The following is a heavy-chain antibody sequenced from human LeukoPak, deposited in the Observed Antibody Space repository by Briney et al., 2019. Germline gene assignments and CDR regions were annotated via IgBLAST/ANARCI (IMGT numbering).Heavy chain of an antibody. Sequence: GASVKVSCKASGYTFTSYGISWVRQAPGQGLEWMGWISAYNGNTNYAQKLQGRVTMTTDTSTSTAYMELRSLRSDDTAVYYRARAYSSSRYNWFDPWGQGTLVTVSS. CDR1: GYTFTSYG. V-gene: IGHV1-18*01. J-gene: IGHJ5*02. D-gene: IGHD6-13*01. CDR2: ISAYNGNT. CDR3: ARAYSSSRYNWFDP.